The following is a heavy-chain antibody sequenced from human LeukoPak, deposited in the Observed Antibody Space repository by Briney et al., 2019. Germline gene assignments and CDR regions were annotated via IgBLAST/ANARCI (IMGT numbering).Heavy chain of an antibody. V-gene: IGHV1-69*13. CDR3: ARAAAKGYYDFWSGSPRFDY. CDR1: GGTFSSYA. D-gene: IGHD3-3*01. Sequence: SVKVSCKASGGTFSSYAISWVRQAPGQGLEWMGGIIPIFGTANYAQKSQGRVTITADESTSTAYMELSSLRSEDTAVYYCARAAAKGYYDFWSGSPRFDYWGQGTLVTVSS. J-gene: IGHJ4*02. CDR2: IIPIFGTA.